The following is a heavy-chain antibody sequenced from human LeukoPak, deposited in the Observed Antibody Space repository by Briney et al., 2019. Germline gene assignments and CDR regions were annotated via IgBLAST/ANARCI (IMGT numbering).Heavy chain of an antibody. Sequence: PSETLSLTCTVSGGSISSYYWSWIRQPPGKGLEWIGEINHSGSTNYNPSLKSRVTISVDTSMNQFSLKLSSVTAADTAVYYCARESHDYGLGYWGQGTLVTVSS. CDR1: GGSISSYY. CDR3: ARESHDYGLGY. J-gene: IGHJ4*02. D-gene: IGHD4-17*01. V-gene: IGHV4-34*01. CDR2: INHSGST.